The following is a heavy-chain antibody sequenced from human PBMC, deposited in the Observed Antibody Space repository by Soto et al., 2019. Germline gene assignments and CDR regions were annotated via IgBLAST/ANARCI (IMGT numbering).Heavy chain of an antibody. CDR3: ARVGPIAVAGTNYFDY. J-gene: IGHJ4*02. D-gene: IGHD6-19*01. V-gene: IGHV3-53*04. CDR2: IYSGGST. Sequence: EVQLVESGGGLVQPGGSLRLSCAASGFTVSSNYMSWVRQAPGKGLEWVSVIYSGGSTYYADSVKGRFTISRHNSKNTLYLQMNSLRAEDTAVYYCARVGPIAVAGTNYFDYWGQGTLVTVSS. CDR1: GFTVSSNY.